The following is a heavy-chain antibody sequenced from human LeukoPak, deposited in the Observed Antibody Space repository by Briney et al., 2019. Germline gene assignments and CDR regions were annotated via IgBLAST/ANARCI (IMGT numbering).Heavy chain of an antibody. V-gene: IGHV3-48*01. CDR2: ISSTTRTI. Sequence: PGGSLRLSCAASGFTFGSYSMNWVRQAPGKGLEWIAHISSTTRTIYYADSVRGRFTISRDNAKNTLYLDMNSLTAEDTALYYCSKDITMVREDAFDIWGQGTMVTVSS. D-gene: IGHD3-10*01. CDR1: GFTFGSYS. CDR3: SKDITMVREDAFDI. J-gene: IGHJ3*02.